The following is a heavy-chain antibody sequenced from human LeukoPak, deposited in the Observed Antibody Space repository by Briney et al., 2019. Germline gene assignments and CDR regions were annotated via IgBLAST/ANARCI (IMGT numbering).Heavy chain of an antibody. CDR1: GFTFSSYE. J-gene: IGHJ3*02. Sequence: GSLRLSCAASGFTFSSYEMNWARQAPGKGLEWVSYISSSGSTIYYADSVKGRFTISRDNAKNSLYLQMNSLRPEDTAAYFCAKARSGVSWAFDIWGPGTMVTVS. D-gene: IGHD3-10*01. CDR3: AKARSGVSWAFDI. CDR2: ISSSGSTI. V-gene: IGHV3-48*03.